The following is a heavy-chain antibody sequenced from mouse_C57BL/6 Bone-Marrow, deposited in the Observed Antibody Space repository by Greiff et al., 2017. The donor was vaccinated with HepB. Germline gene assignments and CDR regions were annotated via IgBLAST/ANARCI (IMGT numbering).Heavy chain of an antibody. CDR1: GYAFSSSW. V-gene: IGHV1-82*01. CDR3: AVYGNYDY. Sequence: VMLVESGPELVKPGASVKIFCKASGYAFSSSWMNWVKQRPGKGLEWIGRIYPGDGDTNYNGKFKGKATLTADKSSSTAYMRLSSLTSEDSAVYFCAVYGNYDYWGQGTTLTVSS. J-gene: IGHJ2*01. CDR2: IYPGDGDT. D-gene: IGHD2-1*01.